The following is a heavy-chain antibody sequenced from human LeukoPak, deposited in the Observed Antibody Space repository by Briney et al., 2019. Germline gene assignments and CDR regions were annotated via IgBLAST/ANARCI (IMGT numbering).Heavy chain of an antibody. CDR2: IYHSGST. Sequence: PSETLSLTCAVSGGSISSSNWWSWVRQPPGKGLEWIGEIYHSGSTNYNPSLKSRVTISVDKSKNQFSLKLSSVTAADTAVYYCARRYGSGSYLLFSDYWGQGTLVTVSS. D-gene: IGHD3-10*01. CDR1: GGSISSSNW. CDR3: ARRYGSGSYLLFSDY. V-gene: IGHV4-4*02. J-gene: IGHJ4*02.